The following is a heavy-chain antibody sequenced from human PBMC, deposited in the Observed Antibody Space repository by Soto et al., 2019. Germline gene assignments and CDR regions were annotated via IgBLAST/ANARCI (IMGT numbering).Heavy chain of an antibody. Sequence: ASVKVSCKASGYTFTSYYMHWVRQAPGQGLEWMGIINPSGGSTSYAQKFQGRVTMTRDTSTSTVYMELSSLRSEDTAVYYCTRGPNFRYLVTTWDSWGQGTLVTVSS. V-gene: IGHV1-46*03. CDR2: INPSGGST. D-gene: IGHD4-17*01. CDR3: TRGPNFRYLVTTWDS. CDR1: GYTFTSYY. J-gene: IGHJ5*01.